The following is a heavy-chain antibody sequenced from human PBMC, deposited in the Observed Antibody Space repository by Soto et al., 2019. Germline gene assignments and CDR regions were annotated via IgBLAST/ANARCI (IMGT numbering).Heavy chain of an antibody. Sequence: QVQLQQSGPRLVKPSETLSLTCTVSSGPDRSHNWGWIRQPPGRGLEWIGYVYYTGDTAYNPSLRGRVPISADQAKHDISLTLNSVTAADTAVYYCVRQGIDYLHGLVDVWGQGTTVSVSS. CDR1: SGPDRSHN. D-gene: IGHD4-17*01. CDR2: VYYTGDT. J-gene: IGHJ6*02. V-gene: IGHV4-59*08. CDR3: VRQGIDYLHGLVDV.